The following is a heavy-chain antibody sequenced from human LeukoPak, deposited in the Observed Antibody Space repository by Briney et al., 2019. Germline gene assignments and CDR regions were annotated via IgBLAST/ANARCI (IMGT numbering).Heavy chain of an antibody. D-gene: IGHD2-2*01. CDR2: INHSGST. CDR1: GGSFTGYY. CDR3: ARERASHGNDAFDI. Sequence: SETLSVTCAVYGGSFTGYYWSWICQPPGKGLEWIGEINHSGSTNYNPSLKSRVTISVDTSKNQFSLKLSSVTAADTAEYYCARERASHGNDAFDIWGQGTMVTVSS. J-gene: IGHJ3*02. V-gene: IGHV4-34*01.